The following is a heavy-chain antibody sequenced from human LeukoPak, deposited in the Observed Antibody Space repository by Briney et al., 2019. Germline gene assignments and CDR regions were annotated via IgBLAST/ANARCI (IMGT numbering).Heavy chain of an antibody. Sequence: ASVKVCCKASGYTFTSYGISWVRQAPGQGLEWMGWISAYNGNTNYAQKLQGRVTMTTDTSTSTAYMELRSLRSDDTAVYYCARVQIAAAGVYYFDYWGQGTLVTVSS. CDR2: ISAYNGNT. D-gene: IGHD6-13*01. J-gene: IGHJ4*02. CDR1: GYTFTSYG. V-gene: IGHV1-18*01. CDR3: ARVQIAAAGVYYFDY.